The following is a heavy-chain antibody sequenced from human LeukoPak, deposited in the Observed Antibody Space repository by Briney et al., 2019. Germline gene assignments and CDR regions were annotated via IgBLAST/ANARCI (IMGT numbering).Heavy chain of an antibody. CDR3: AKRGSGWYNDY. CDR1: GFTFSDYN. Sequence: GGSLSLSCAASGFTFSDYNMGWMRQPPGKGLEWVSYTRNSDNNMFYADSVKGRFTISRDNAKYSVYLQMNSLRAEDTAVYYCAKRGSGWYNDYWGQGTLVTAS. D-gene: IGHD6-19*01. V-gene: IGHV3-11*01. J-gene: IGHJ4*02. CDR2: TRNSDNNM.